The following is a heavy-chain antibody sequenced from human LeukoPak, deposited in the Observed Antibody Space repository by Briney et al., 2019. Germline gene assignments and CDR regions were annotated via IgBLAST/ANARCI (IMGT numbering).Heavy chain of an antibody. CDR3: ASGSVNWSDP. Sequence: PSETLSLTCAVSGGSMSSYYWNWIRQPPGKGLEWIAYINYRGSTNYNPSLKSRVTISGDTSKSQVSLKLTSLSAADTAVYHCASGSVNWSDPWGQGALVTVSS. V-gene: IGHV4-59*01. CDR1: GGSMSSYY. CDR2: INYRGST. J-gene: IGHJ5*02.